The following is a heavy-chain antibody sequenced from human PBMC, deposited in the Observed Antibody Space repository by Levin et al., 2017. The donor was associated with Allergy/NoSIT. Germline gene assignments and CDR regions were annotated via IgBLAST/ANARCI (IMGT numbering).Heavy chain of an antibody. CDR3: VRPGPPNIGEAYAMDV. D-gene: IGHD6-13*01. J-gene: IGHJ6*02. Sequence: GESLKISCVASGFTFSSYWMHWVRQVPGKGLVWVSRISRDGSDTTYADSVKGRFTIYRDNAKNTLYLQMNSLRAEDTSIYFCVRPGPPNIGEAYAMDVWGQGTTVTVSS. CDR1: GFTFSSYW. V-gene: IGHV3-74*01. CDR2: ISRDGSDT.